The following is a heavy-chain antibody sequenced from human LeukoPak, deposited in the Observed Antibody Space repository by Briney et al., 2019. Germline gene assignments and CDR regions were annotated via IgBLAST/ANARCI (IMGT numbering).Heavy chain of an antibody. D-gene: IGHD3-9*01. CDR2: IYYSGST. CDR3: ARLTATYYDILTGGFDP. Sequence: SETLSLTCTVSGGSISSYYWSWIRQPPGKGLEWIGSIYYSGSTYYNPSLKSRVTISVDTSKNQFSLKLSSVTAADTAVYYCARLTATYYDILTGGFDPWGQGTLVSVSS. J-gene: IGHJ5*02. CDR1: GGSISSYY. V-gene: IGHV4-59*05.